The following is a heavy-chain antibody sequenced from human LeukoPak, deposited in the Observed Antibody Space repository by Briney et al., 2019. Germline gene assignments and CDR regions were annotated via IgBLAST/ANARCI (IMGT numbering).Heavy chain of an antibody. Sequence: ASVKVSCKASGYTFTSYGISWVRQAPGRGLEWMGWISAYNGNTNYAQKLQGRVTMTTDTSTSTAYMELRSLRSDDTAVYYCARGGPLYSSGWYYFDYWGQGTLVTVSS. D-gene: IGHD6-19*01. CDR1: GYTFTSYG. V-gene: IGHV1-18*01. CDR3: ARGGPLYSSGWYYFDY. CDR2: ISAYNGNT. J-gene: IGHJ4*02.